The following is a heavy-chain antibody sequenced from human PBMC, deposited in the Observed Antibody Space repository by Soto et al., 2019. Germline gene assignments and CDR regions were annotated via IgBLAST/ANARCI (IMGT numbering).Heavy chain of an antibody. CDR3: ARDKDRQQLGGNYYYILDV. Sequence: QVQLVQSGAEVKKPGSSVKVSCKASVGTFSTSAISWVRQASGQGLEWVGGIMPVFATPDYAQKFQGRVTITAHESTTTAYLELTSLRTDDTAVYDCARDKDRQQLGGNYYYILDVWGQGTAITVSS. J-gene: IGHJ6*02. V-gene: IGHV1-69*12. CDR1: VGTFSTSA. D-gene: IGHD3-3*02. CDR2: IMPVFATP.